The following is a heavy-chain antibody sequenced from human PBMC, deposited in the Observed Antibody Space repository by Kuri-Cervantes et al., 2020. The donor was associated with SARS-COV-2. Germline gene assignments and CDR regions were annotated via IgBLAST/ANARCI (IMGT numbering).Heavy chain of an antibody. CDR1: GFTVSSNE. J-gene: IGHJ4*02. CDR3: ARTYCSSTSCYPANFDY. D-gene: IGHD2-2*01. CDR2: ISGGST. Sequence: GESLKISCAASGFTVSSNEMSWVRQAPGKGLEWVSSISGGSTYYADSRKGRFTISRDNSKNTLHLQMNSLRSEDTAVYYCARTYCSSTSCYPANFDYWGQGTLVTVSS. V-gene: IGHV3-38-3*01.